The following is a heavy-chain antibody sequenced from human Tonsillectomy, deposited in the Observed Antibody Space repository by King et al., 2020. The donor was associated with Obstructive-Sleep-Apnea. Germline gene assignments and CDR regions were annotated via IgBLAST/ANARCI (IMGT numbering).Heavy chain of an antibody. CDR3: ARDPPQWKPPFDY. Sequence: VQLVESGGGLVQPGGSLRLTCAASGFSFSRYWMSWVRQAPGKGLEWVANIKEDGGEKKDVDSVKGRLTIARDNAKNSLYLQMNSLRVEDTAVYYCARDPPQWKPPFDYWGLGTLVTVSS. J-gene: IGHJ4*02. V-gene: IGHV3-7*03. CDR1: GFSFSRYW. D-gene: IGHD1-14*01. CDR2: IKEDGGEK.